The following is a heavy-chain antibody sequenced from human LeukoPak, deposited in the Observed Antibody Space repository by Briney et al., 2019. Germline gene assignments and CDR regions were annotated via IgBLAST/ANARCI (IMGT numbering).Heavy chain of an antibody. V-gene: IGHV1-46*01. CDR2: INPSGGST. J-gene: IGHJ4*02. CDR3: ARDDSDSSGYYYPFDY. D-gene: IGHD3-22*01. Sequence: ASVKVSCKASGYTFTSYYMHWVRQAPGQGLEWMGIINPSGGSTSYAQKLQGRVTMTRDMSTSTVYMELSSLRSEDTAVYYCARDDSDSSGYYYPFDYWGQGTLVTVSS. CDR1: GYTFTSYY.